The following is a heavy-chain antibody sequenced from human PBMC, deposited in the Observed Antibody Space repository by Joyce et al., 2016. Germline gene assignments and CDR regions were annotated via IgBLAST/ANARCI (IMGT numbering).Heavy chain of an antibody. J-gene: IGHJ4*02. Sequence: QVRLVESGGGVVQPGKSLTLSCKASGINFSNFPMHWLRQAPGKGLEWVAIISYDSTNKYYAGSVMGLFIISRDNSQNTVFLHMNNLTPDDTAVYFCARALWATSAYFDAWGQGILVTVSS. CDR3: ARALWATSAYFDA. D-gene: IGHD5-12*01. V-gene: IGHV3-30*03. CDR2: ISYDSTNK. CDR1: GINFSNFP.